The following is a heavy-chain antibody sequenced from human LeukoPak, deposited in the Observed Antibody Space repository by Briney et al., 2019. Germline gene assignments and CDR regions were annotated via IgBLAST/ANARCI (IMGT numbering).Heavy chain of an antibody. CDR2: ISGSGGST. V-gene: IGHV3-23*01. CDR3: AKRRDFWSGYYPFDY. J-gene: IGHJ4*02. CDR1: GFTFSSYA. Sequence: GGSLRLSCAASGFTFSSYAMSRVRQAPGKGLEWVSAISGSGGSTYYADSVKGRFTISRDNSKNTLYLQMNSLRAEDTAVYYCAKRRDFWSGYYPFDYWGQGTLVTVSS. D-gene: IGHD3-3*01.